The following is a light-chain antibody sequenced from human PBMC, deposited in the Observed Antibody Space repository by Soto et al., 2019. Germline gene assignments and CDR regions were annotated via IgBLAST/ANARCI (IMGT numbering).Light chain of an antibody. CDR3: QQYGSSPL. Sequence: EIVLTQSPGTLSLSPGERAPLSCRASQSVSSGYLAWYQQKPGQAPRLLIYGASSRATGIPDRFSGSGSGTDFTLTISRLEPEDFAVYYCQQYGSSPLFGQGTKVEIK. CDR1: QSVSSGY. CDR2: GAS. V-gene: IGKV3-20*01. J-gene: IGKJ1*01.